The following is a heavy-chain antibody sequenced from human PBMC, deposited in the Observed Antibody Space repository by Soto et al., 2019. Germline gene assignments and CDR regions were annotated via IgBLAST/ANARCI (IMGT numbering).Heavy chain of an antibody. V-gene: IGHV1-18*01. Sequence: ASVKVSCKASGYTFSNYGVNWVRQAPGQGLEWLGYIMAYNNNPHYAQKFVGRVTMTADTSTSTAFLELRSLTSDDTAVYYCASRDPGTSVDYWGQGTLVTVSS. CDR2: IMAYNNNP. D-gene: IGHD1-7*01. CDR3: ASRDPGTSVDY. CDR1: GYTFSNYG. J-gene: IGHJ4*02.